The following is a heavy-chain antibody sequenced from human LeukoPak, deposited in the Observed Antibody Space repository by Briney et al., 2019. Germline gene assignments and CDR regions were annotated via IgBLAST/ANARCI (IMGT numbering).Heavy chain of an antibody. CDR3: ARVRNFPDAFDI. CDR2: IYDTGIT. J-gene: IGHJ3*02. Sequence: SETLSLTCTVSGGSISNYYWAWIRQPPGRGLEWIGYIYDTGITKDNPALQSRLTLSLQTSRNQFSLNLSSLTAADTAIYYCARVRNFPDAFDIWGQGRMVTVSS. CDR1: GGSISNYY. V-gene: IGHV4-59*01.